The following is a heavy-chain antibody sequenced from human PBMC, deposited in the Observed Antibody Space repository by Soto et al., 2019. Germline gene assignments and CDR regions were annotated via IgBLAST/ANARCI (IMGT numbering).Heavy chain of an antibody. CDR1: GFSLPTRGVG. Sequence: QITLNESGPTQVKPRQTLTLTCTFSGFSLPTRGVGGGWIRQSPGRAPEWLALIYWDDDKRYRPSLKSRLTITKDTSKNQVGLTRAGLDPADAATYYWAHGVLRSILGFVTTTAIYFDFWGQGTPVAVSS. CDR3: AHGVLRSILGFVTTTAIYFDF. D-gene: IGHD3-3*01. CDR2: IYWDDDK. V-gene: IGHV2-5*02. J-gene: IGHJ4*02.